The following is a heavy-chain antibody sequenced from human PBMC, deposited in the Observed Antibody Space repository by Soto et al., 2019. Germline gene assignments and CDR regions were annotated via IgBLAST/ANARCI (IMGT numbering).Heavy chain of an antibody. CDR2: IYPGDSDT. CDR1: GYSFTSYW. V-gene: IGHV5-51*01. CDR3: ARMQSGLSYEYYGMDV. Sequence: GESLKISCKGSGYSFTSYWIGWVRQMPGKGLEWMGIIYPGDSDTRYSPSFQGQVTISADKSISTAYLQWSSLRASDTAMYYCARMQSGLSYEYYGMDVWGQGTTVTVS. D-gene: IGHD3-16*02. J-gene: IGHJ6*02.